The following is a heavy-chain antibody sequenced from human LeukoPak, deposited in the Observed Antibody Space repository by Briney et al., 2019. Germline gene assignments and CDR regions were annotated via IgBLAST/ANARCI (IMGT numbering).Heavy chain of an antibody. Sequence: SETLSLTCTVSGGSISSYYWSWIRQPPGKGLEWIGYIYYSGSTNYNPSLKSRVTISVGTSKNQFSLKLSSVTAADTAVYYCARGGGSGYSYYYYYYMDVWGKGTTVTVSS. J-gene: IGHJ6*03. V-gene: IGHV4-59*01. CDR3: ARGGGSGYSYYYYYYMDV. D-gene: IGHD5-18*01. CDR2: IYYSGST. CDR1: GGSISSYY.